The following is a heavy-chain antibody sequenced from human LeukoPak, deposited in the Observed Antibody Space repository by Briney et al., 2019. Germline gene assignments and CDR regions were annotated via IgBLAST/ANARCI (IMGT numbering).Heavy chain of an antibody. V-gene: IGHV1-8*01. CDR3: ARVGGPYYYGSGSPYNWFDP. CDR2: MNPNSGNT. J-gene: IGHJ5*02. D-gene: IGHD3-10*01. Sequence: ASVKVSCKASGYTFTSYDINWVRQATGQGLEWMGWMNPNSGNTGYAQKFQGRVTMTRNTSISTAYMELSSLRSEDAAVYYCARVGGPYYYGSGSPYNWFDPWGQGTLVTVSS. CDR1: GYTFTSYD.